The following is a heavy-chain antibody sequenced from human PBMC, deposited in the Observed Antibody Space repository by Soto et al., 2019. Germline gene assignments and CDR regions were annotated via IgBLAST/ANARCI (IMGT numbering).Heavy chain of an antibody. J-gene: IGHJ4*02. CDR1: GGSISSGGYS. V-gene: IGHV4-30-2*01. D-gene: IGHD4-17*01. CDR2: IYHSGST. Sequence: SETLSLTCAVSGGSISSGGYSCNWIQQPPGKGLEWIGYIYHSGSTYYNPSLKSRVTISVDRSKNQFSLKLSSVTAADTAMYYCARGVTTVTTFDYWGQGTLVTVSS. CDR3: ARGVTTVTTFDY.